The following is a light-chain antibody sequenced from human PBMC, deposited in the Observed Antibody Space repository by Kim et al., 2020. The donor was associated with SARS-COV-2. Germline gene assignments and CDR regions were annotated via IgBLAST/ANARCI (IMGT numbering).Light chain of an antibody. V-gene: IGKV1-5*03. CDR3: HRYNSYPYS. CDR2: KAS. Sequence: DIQMTQSPSTLSASIGDRVNISCRASQTIGNWLAWYQQRPGMAPKLLIYKASSLESGVPSRFTGSVSGTEFTLTISSLQPDDFAIYYCHRYNSYPYSFGQGTKLEI. CDR1: QTIGNW. J-gene: IGKJ2*03.